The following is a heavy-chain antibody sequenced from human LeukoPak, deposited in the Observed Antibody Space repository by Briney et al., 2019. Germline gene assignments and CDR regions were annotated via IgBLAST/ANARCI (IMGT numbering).Heavy chain of an antibody. CDR2: IYYSGST. J-gene: IGHJ4*02. V-gene: IGHV4-59*01. CDR3: ARGRRYYDPFDY. D-gene: IGHD3-22*01. CDR1: GGSISSYY. Sequence: SETLSLTCTVSGGSISSYYWSWTRQPPGKGLEWIGYIYYSGSTNYNPSLKSRVTISVDTSKNQFSLKLSSVTAADTAVYYCARGRRYYDPFDYWGQGTLVTVSS.